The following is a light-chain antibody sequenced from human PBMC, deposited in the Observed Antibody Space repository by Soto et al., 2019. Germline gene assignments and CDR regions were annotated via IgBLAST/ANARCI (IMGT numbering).Light chain of an antibody. CDR1: QSVSNSY. CDR2: DAS. Sequence: EIVLTQSPGTLSLSPGERATLSCRASQSVSNSYLAWYQQKPGQAPRLLIYDASSRATGIPDRFRGSGSGTDFTLIISRLEPEDFAVYYCQQYASSPLTFGGGTKVEIK. J-gene: IGKJ4*01. CDR3: QQYASSPLT. V-gene: IGKV3-20*01.